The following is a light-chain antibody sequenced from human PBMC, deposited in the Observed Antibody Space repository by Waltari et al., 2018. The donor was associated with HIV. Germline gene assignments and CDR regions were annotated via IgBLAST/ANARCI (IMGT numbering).Light chain of an antibody. Sequence: DIQMTQSPFSLSASIGDSVTISCRASQEIGDNLAWYQQKSGEVPTLLIYAASTLQSGVPNRFSGSGSRTEFTLIVSSLQPEDVATYYCQKYDSAPWTFGQGTKVEI. CDR2: AAS. J-gene: IGKJ1*01. CDR1: QEIGDN. CDR3: QKYDSAPWT. V-gene: IGKV1-27*01.